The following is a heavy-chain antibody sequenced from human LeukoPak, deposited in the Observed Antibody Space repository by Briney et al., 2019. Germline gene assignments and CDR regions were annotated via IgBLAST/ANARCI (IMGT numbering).Heavy chain of an antibody. CDR2: IYYSGST. V-gene: IGHV4-59*01. CDR3: ARGGILLGNWFDP. J-gene: IGHJ5*02. D-gene: IGHD2-15*01. Sequence: SETLSLTCTVSGDSISSYYCSWIRQPPGKGLEWIGYIYYSGSTSYNPSLKSRVTISLDTSNNQFSLKLRSVTAADTAVYYCARGGILLGNWFDPWGQGTLVTVSS. CDR1: GDSISSYY.